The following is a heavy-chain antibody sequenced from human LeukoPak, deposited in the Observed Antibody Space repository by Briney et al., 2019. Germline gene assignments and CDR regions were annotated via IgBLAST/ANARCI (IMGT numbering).Heavy chain of an antibody. Sequence: ASVKVSCKASGYSFTDNYMHWVRQAPGQGLEWMGWINPNSGGTNYAQKFQGRVTMTRDTSISTAYMELSRLRSDDTAVYYCARVGDFDCGGDCYRDYWGQGTLVTVSS. V-gene: IGHV1-2*02. CDR2: INPNSGGT. D-gene: IGHD2-21*01. CDR3: ARVGDFDCGGDCYRDY. J-gene: IGHJ4*02. CDR1: GYSFTDNY.